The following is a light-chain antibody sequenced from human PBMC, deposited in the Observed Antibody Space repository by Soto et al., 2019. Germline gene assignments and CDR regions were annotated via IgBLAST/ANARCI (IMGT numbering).Light chain of an antibody. CDR1: SSNIESNY. CDR3: ETWDSSLSAVV. V-gene: IGLV1-51*01. J-gene: IGLJ2*01. CDR2: DDN. Sequence: QSVLTQPPSVSAAPGQGVTISCSGNSSNIESNYVAWYRQLPGTAPTLLIYDDNKRPSGIPDRLSGSKSGASATLGITGLQTGDEADYYCETWDSSLSAVVFGGGTQLTVL.